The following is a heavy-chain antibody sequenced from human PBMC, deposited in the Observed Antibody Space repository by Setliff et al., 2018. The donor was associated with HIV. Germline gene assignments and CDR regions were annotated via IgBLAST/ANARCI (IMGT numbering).Heavy chain of an antibody. V-gene: IGHV4-61*01. CDR3: ARERRGGYSGYDSHWYFDL. Sequence: PSETLSLTCTVSGDSISSDFYWGWIRQPPGKGLEWIGYIDYSGSTNYNTSLRSRVTISLDTSKNQFSLKLSSVTAADTAVYYCARERRGGYSGYDSHWYFDLWGRGTLVTVSS. CDR2: IDYSGST. D-gene: IGHD5-12*01. CDR1: GDSISSDFY. J-gene: IGHJ2*01.